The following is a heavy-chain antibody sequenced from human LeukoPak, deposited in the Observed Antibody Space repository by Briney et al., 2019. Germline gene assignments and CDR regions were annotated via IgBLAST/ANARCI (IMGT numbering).Heavy chain of an antibody. Sequence: ASVKVSCKASGYTFTSYDINWVRQATGQGLEWMGWINPHSGGTNYAQKFEGRVTMTRDTSITTAYMELSRLRSDDTAVYYCARDSIVGATSVNWFDPWGQGTLVTVSS. CDR2: INPHSGGT. CDR3: ARDSIVGATSVNWFDP. CDR1: GYTFTSYD. V-gene: IGHV1-2*02. J-gene: IGHJ5*02. D-gene: IGHD1-26*01.